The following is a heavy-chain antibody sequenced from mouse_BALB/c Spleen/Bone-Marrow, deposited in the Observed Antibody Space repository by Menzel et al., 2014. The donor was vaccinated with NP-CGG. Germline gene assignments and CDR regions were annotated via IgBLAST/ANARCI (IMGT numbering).Heavy chain of an antibody. D-gene: IGHD2-14*01. J-gene: IGHJ3*01. CDR1: GYTFTSYV. Sequence: EVKLMDSGPELVKPGASVKMSCKASGYTFTSYVMHWVKQKPGQGLEWIGYINPYNDGTKYNEKFKGKATLTSDKSSSTAYMELSSLTSEDSAVYYCASPYYRYDGFAYWGQGTLVTVSA. V-gene: IGHV1-14*01. CDR3: ASPYYRYDGFAY. CDR2: INPYNDGT.